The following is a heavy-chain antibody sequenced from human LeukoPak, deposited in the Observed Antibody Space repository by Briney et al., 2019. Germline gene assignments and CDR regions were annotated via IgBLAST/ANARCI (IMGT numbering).Heavy chain of an antibody. J-gene: IGHJ4*02. CDR2: ISGSGGST. CDR3: AKVAVYCSSTSCRTKKFDY. Sequence: GGSLRLSCAASGFTFSSYGMHWVRQAPGKGLDWVSAISGSGGSTYYADSVKGRFTISRDNSKNTLYLQMNSLRAEDTAVYYCAKVAVYCSSTSCRTKKFDYWGQGTLVTVSS. CDR1: GFTFSSYG. D-gene: IGHD2-2*01. V-gene: IGHV3-23*01.